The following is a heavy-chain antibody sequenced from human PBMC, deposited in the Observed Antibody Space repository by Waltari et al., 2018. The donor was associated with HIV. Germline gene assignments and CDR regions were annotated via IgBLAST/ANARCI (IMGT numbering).Heavy chain of an antibody. V-gene: IGHV4-39*01. CDR3: ARADIVLMVYAPHFDY. CDR2: IYYSGST. CDR1: GSISSSSYY. D-gene: IGHD2-8*01. Sequence: GSISSSSYYWGWIRQPPGKGLEWIGSIYYSGSTYYNPSLKSRVTISVDTSKNQFSLKLSSVTAADTAVYYCARADIVLMVYAPHFDYWGQGTLVTVSS. J-gene: IGHJ4*02.